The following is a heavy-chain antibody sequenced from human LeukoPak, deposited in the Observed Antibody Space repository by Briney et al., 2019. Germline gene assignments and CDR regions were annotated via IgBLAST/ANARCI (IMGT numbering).Heavy chain of an antibody. CDR2: IYSGGST. CDR3: ARTRSGSYYPYFDY. J-gene: IGHJ4*02. CDR1: GFTVSSNY. D-gene: IGHD1-26*01. V-gene: IGHV3-66*01. Sequence: GGSLRLSCAASGFTVSSNYMSWVRQAPGKGLEWVSVIYSGGSTYYADSVKGRFTISRDNSKNTLYLQMNSLRAEDTAVYYCARTRSGSYYPYFDYWGQGTLVTVSS.